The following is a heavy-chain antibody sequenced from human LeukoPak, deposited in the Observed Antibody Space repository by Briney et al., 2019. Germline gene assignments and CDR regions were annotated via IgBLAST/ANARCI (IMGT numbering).Heavy chain of an antibody. CDR1: GASFSSGSYY. D-gene: IGHD6-13*01. CDR3: ARVSSSWYQYWGIETPIQYYFDY. V-gene: IGHV4-31*03. CDR2: ISYSGNP. Sequence: SETLSLTCTVSGASFSSGSYYWNWIRQHPGKGLEWIGYISYSGNPYYNSSLKSRLIISLDTSKSQFSLKLSSVTAADTAVYYCARVSSSWYQYWGIETPIQYYFDYWGQGTLVAVSS. J-gene: IGHJ4*02.